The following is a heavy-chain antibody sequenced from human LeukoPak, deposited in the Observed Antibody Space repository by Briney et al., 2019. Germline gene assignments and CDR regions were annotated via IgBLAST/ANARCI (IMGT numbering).Heavy chain of an antibody. CDR2: ISSSSSTI. CDR1: GFTFSSYS. CDR3: ARDPLRWFGDSPDY. D-gene: IGHD3-10*01. V-gene: IGHV3-48*04. Sequence: GGSLRLSCAASGFTFSSYSMNWVRQAPGKGLEWVPYISSSSSTIYYADSVKGRFTISRDNAKNTLYLQMNSLRAEDTAVYYCARDPLRWFGDSPDYWGKGPWSPSPQ. J-gene: IGHJ4*03.